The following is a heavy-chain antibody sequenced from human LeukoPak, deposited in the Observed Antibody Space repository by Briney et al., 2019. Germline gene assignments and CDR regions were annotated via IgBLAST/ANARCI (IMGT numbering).Heavy chain of an antibody. CDR2: TYYRSKWYN. V-gene: IGHV6-1*01. D-gene: IGHD1-26*01. J-gene: IGHJ6*03. CDR1: GDSVSSNSAA. Sequence: SQTLSLTCAISGDSVSSNSAAWNWIRQSPSRGLEWLGRTYYRSKWYNDYAVSVKSRITINPDTSKNQFSLQLNSVTPEDTAVYYCAREYGSPPQLYYYYYMDVWGEGTTVTVSS. CDR3: AREYGSPPQLYYYYYMDV.